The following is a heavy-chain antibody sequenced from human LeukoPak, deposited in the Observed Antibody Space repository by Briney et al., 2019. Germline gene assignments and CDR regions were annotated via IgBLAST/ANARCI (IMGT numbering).Heavy chain of an antibody. D-gene: IGHD3-3*01. CDR3: ARDLIIRSRSWFDP. J-gene: IGHJ5*02. Sequence: ASVQVSFKTSGNTFISNFLHGLQHATGQVLNSIEIINPSGGSTSYAQKFQGRVTMIRDMSTSTVYMELSSLRSEDTAVYYCARDLIIRSRSWFDPWGQGTLVTVSS. V-gene: IGHV1-46*01. CDR1: GNTFISNF. CDR2: INPSGGST.